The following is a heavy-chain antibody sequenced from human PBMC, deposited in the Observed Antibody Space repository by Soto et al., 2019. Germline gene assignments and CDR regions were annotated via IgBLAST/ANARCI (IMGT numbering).Heavy chain of an antibody. CDR3: AKDRKRMDV. CDR1: GFTFSSYG. J-gene: IGHJ6*02. Sequence: PGGSLRLSCAASGFTFSSYGMSWVRQAPGKGLEWVSVITPSSASTFYADSVKGRFTISRDNSKNMLYLQMNSLRAEDTAVYYCAKDRKRMDVWGQGTTVTGTS. CDR2: ITPSSAST. V-gene: IGHV3-23*01.